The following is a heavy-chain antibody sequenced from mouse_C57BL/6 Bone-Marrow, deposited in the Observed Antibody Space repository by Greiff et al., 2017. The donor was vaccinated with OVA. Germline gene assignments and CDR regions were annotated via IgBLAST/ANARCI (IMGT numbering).Heavy chain of an antibody. Sequence: VHLVESGPELVKPGASVKISCKASGYAFSSSWMNWVKQRPGKGLEWIGRIYPGDGDTNYNGKFKGKATLTADKSSSTAYMQLSSLTSEDSAVYFCALITTVVATHWYFDVWGTGTTVTVSS. CDR1: GYAFSSSW. V-gene: IGHV1-82*01. J-gene: IGHJ1*03. CDR3: ALITTVVATHWYFDV. CDR2: IYPGDGDT. D-gene: IGHD1-1*01.